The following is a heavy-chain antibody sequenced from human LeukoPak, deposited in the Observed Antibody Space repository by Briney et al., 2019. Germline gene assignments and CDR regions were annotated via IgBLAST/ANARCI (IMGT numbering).Heavy chain of an antibody. CDR3: SRDLGLPGV. V-gene: IGHV3-48*01. CDR1: GFSFSDHN. D-gene: IGHD3-10*01. CDR2: ISTSSNTI. J-gene: IGHJ3*01. Sequence: LTGGSLRLSCAASGFSFSDHNMHWVRQAPGTGLEWVSYISTSSNTIYYADSVKGRFTISRDNAKNSLFLHMNSLRAEDTAVYYCSRDLGLPGVWGQGTVVTVSS.